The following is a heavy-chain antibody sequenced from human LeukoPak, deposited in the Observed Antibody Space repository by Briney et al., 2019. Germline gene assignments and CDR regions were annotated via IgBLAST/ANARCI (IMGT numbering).Heavy chain of an antibody. J-gene: IGHJ4*02. D-gene: IGHD1-26*01. Sequence: ASLKVSCTASGYTFTSYGINWVRQATGQGLEWMGGMNHNSGNTDYAQKFQGRVTMTRNTSISTAYMELSSLRSEDTAMYYCARATESGSYDTLFRYRGQGTLVTVSS. CDR1: GYTFTSYG. V-gene: IGHV1-8*02. CDR2: MNHNSGNT. CDR3: ARATESGSYDTLFRY.